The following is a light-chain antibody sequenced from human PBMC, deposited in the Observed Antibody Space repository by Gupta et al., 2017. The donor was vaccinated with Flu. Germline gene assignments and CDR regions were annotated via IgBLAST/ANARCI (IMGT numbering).Light chain of an antibody. Sequence: QSVLTQPPSASGTTGQRVTISCSGSSSNIGSNTVNWYQQLPGTAPKLLIYSNNQRPSGVPDRFSGSKSGTSASLAISGPQSEDEADYYCAAWDDSLNGPVFGGGTKLTVL. CDR3: AAWDDSLNGPV. V-gene: IGLV1-44*01. CDR1: SSNIGSNT. J-gene: IGLJ3*02. CDR2: SNN.